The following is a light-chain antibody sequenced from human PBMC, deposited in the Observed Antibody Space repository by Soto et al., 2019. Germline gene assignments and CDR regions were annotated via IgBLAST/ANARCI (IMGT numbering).Light chain of an antibody. J-gene: IGKJ2*01. CDR3: QQSYSTHYT. CDR1: QRISTY. Sequence: DIQMTQSPSSLSASVGDRFNITCRAGQRISTYLNWYQQRPGKAPKILIYGASSLQSGVPSRFVGGGSGTDFTLIISSLHPEDFATYSCQQSYSTHYTFGQGTKVDIK. V-gene: IGKV1-39*01. CDR2: GAS.